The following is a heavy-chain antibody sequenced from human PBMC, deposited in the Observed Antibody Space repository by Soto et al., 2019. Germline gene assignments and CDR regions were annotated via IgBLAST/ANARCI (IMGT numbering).Heavy chain of an antibody. Sequence: QVQLVQSGAEVKKPGASVKVSCKASGYTFTGYYIHWVRQAPGQGLEWMGWINPNGGDTSYAQKFQGRVTMTRDTSITTAYMELSRVRSDDTAFYFCARGHCSTTSCYGSDYYYGLDVWGQGTTVTVSS. V-gene: IGHV1-2*02. CDR1: GYTFTGYY. J-gene: IGHJ6*02. D-gene: IGHD2-2*01. CDR3: ARGHCSTTSCYGSDYYYGLDV. CDR2: INPNGGDT.